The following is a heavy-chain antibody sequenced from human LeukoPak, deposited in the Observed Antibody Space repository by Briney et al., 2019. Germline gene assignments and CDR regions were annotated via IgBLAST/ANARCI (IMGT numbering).Heavy chain of an antibody. Sequence: GGSLRLSCAASGFTFSSYAMHWVRQAPGKGLEWVAVISYDGSNKYYADSVKGRFTISRDNAKNSLYLQMNSLRAEDTAVYYCARDRSYYDGYCFDYWGQGTLVTVSS. V-gene: IGHV3-30-3*01. D-gene: IGHD3-22*01. CDR3: ARDRSYYDGYCFDY. CDR2: ISYDGSNK. J-gene: IGHJ4*02. CDR1: GFTFSSYA.